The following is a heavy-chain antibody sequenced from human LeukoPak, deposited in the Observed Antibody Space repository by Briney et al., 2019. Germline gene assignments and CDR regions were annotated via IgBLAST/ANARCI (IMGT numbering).Heavy chain of an antibody. Sequence: ASAKVSCKAFGYTFSSHAMNWVRQAPGQGLELMGWINTNTGIPTYAQGFAGRFVFSLDTSVTTAYLQITSLKAEDTAVYYCARDLVSAGFDIWGQGTMVTVSS. J-gene: IGHJ3*02. D-gene: IGHD6-6*01. CDR3: ARDLVSAGFDI. CDR2: INTNTGIP. CDR1: GYTFSSHA. V-gene: IGHV7-4-1*02.